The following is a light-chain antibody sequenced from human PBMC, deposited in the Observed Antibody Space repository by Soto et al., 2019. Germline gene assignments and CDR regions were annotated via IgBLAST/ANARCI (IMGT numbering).Light chain of an antibody. J-gene: IGKJ4*01. CDR2: GAS. V-gene: IGKV3-20*01. CDR3: QQYASSPLT. CDR1: QSVRSNY. Sequence: EIVLTQSPGTLSLSSGERATLSCRASQSVRSNYLAWYQQKPGQAPRLLIYGASSRATGIPDRFGGSGSGTDFTLTISRLEPEDFAVYYCQQYASSPLTFGGGKKVEIK.